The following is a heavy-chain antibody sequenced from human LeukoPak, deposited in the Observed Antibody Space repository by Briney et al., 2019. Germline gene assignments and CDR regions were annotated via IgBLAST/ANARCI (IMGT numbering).Heavy chain of an antibody. CDR3: ARDNEREGAHDY. Sequence: GGSLRLSCVASGFTFSSYWMSWVRQAPGKGPEWVANIKQDGSEQYYVDFVKGRFTISRDNAKNSLYLQMNSLRAEDTAVYYCARDNEREGAHDYWGQGTLVTVSS. J-gene: IGHJ4*02. CDR1: GFTFSSYW. D-gene: IGHD1-26*01. CDR2: IKQDGSEQ. V-gene: IGHV3-7*01.